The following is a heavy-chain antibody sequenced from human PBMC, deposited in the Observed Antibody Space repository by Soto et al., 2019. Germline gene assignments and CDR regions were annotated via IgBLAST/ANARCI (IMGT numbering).Heavy chain of an antibody. CDR1: GGAFISYA. CDR2: ISAYNGNT. D-gene: IGHD3-3*01. V-gene: IGHV1-18*01. Sequence: ASVNVYCKASGGAFISYAISWVRQAPGQGLEWMGWISAYNGNTNYAQKLQGRVTMTTDTSTSTAYMELRSLRSDDTAVYYCARDKGDFWSGYYTSYYYYYMDVWGKGTTVTVSS. J-gene: IGHJ6*03. CDR3: ARDKGDFWSGYYTSYYYYYMDV.